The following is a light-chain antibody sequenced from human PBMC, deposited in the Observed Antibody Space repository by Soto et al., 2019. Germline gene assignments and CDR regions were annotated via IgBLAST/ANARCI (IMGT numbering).Light chain of an antibody. CDR1: QTINSW. CDR3: LQHNRYPRGT. V-gene: IGKV1-17*01. CDR2: SSS. J-gene: IGKJ5*01. Sequence: VQMTQSPSTLSGSVGDRVTITXRASQTINSWLAWYQQKPGKAPKRXXYSSSSLQSGVPSRFSGSGSGTELTLTISSLQPEDFATYYCLQHNRYPRGTFGPGTRLEI.